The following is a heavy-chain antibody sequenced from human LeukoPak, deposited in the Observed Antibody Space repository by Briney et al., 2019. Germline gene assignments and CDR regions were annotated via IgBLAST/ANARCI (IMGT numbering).Heavy chain of an antibody. J-gene: IGHJ4*02. V-gene: IGHV3-23*01. CDR3: VKRSDARAMDY. Sequence: PGGSLRLSCAAAGFTFTSYSMNWVRQAPGKGLEWVSSITNSGGNTFYPDSVKGRFTISRDNSKSTLYLQMNSLRAEDTAVYYCVKRSDARAMDYWGQGTLVTVSS. CDR2: ITNSGGNT. CDR1: GFTFTSYS.